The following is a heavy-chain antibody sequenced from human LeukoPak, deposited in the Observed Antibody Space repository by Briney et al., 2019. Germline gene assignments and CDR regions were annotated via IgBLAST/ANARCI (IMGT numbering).Heavy chain of an antibody. CDR3: ARDRHDYVWGSYRGDYFDY. V-gene: IGHV1-2*02. CDR1: GYTFTGYY. D-gene: IGHD3-16*02. CDR2: INPNSGGT. Sequence: GASVKVSCKASGYTFTGYYMHWVRQAPGQGLEWMGWINPNSGGTNYAQKFQGRVTMTRDTSISTAYMELSRLRSDDTAVYYCARDRHDYVWGSYRGDYFDYWGQGTLVTVSS. J-gene: IGHJ4*02.